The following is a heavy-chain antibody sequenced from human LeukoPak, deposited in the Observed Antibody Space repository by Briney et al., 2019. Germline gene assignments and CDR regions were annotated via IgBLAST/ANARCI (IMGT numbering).Heavy chain of an antibody. CDR2: INHSGST. CDR1: GGSISSYY. D-gene: IGHD1-14*01. CDR3: ARGTRTFDP. Sequence: SETLSLTCTVSGGSISSYYWSWIRRPPGKGLEWIGEINHSGSTNYNPSLKSRVTISVDTSKNQFSLKLSSVTAADTAVYYCARGTRTFDPWGQGTLVTVSS. V-gene: IGHV4-34*01. J-gene: IGHJ5*02.